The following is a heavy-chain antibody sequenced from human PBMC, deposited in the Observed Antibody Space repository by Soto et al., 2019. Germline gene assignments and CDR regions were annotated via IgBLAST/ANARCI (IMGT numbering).Heavy chain of an antibody. V-gene: IGHV3-30*18. CDR2: ISYDGSNK. J-gene: IGHJ5*02. CDR1: GFTFSSYG. Sequence: QVQLVESGGGVVQPGRSLRLSCAASGFTFSSYGMHWVRQAPGKGLEWVAVISYDGSNKYYADSVKGRFTISRDNSKNTLYLQMNSLRAEDTAVYYCAKELEQWLVHNWFDPWGQGTLVTVSS. CDR3: AKELEQWLVHNWFDP. D-gene: IGHD6-19*01.